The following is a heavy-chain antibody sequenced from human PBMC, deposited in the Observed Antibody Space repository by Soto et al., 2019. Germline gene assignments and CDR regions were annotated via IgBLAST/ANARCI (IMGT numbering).Heavy chain of an antibody. CDR3: VKGLYSSSFAPVFDY. D-gene: IGHD6-6*01. Sequence: GGSLRLSCAASGFTFSSYAMSWVRQAPGKGLEWVSAISGSGGSTYYADSVKGRFTISRDNSKNTLYLQMNSLRAEDTAVYYCVKGLYSSSFAPVFDYWGQGTLVTVSS. CDR2: ISGSGGST. CDR1: GFTFSSYA. J-gene: IGHJ4*02. V-gene: IGHV3-23*01.